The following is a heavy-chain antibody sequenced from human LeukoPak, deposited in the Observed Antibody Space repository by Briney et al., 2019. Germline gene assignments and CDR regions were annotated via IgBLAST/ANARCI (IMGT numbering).Heavy chain of an antibody. D-gene: IGHD3-10*01. CDR2: IRYDGSNK. CDR1: GFTFSSYA. V-gene: IGHV3-30*02. J-gene: IGHJ6*03. CDR3: AKVRSMVRGVIYYYYMDV. Sequence: GGSLRLSCAASGFTFSSYAMHWVRQAPGKGLEWVAFIRYDGSNKYYADSVKGRFTISRDNSKNTLYLQMNSLRAEDTAVYYCAKVRSMVRGVIYYYYMDVWGKGTTVTVSS.